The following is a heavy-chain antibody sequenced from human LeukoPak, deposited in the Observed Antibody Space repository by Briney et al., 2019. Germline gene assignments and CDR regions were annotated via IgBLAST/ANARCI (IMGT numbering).Heavy chain of an antibody. CDR1: GGSFSGYY. Sequence: SETLSLTCAVYGGSFSGYYWSWLRQPPGKGLEWIGEINHSGSTNYNPSLTSRVTISVDTSKNQFSLKLSSVTAADTAVYYCATRSGWYNFQHWGQGTLVTVSS. CDR3: ATRSGWYNFQH. D-gene: IGHD6-19*01. V-gene: IGHV4-34*01. CDR2: INHSGST. J-gene: IGHJ1*01.